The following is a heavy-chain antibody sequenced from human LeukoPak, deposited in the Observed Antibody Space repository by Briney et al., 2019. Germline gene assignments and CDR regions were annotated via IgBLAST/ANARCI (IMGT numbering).Heavy chain of an antibody. CDR3: ARAQAYYYDSSGSARFDY. CDR1: GYTFTSYG. D-gene: IGHD3-22*01. V-gene: IGHV1-18*01. Sequence: GASVKVSCKASGYTFTSYGISWVRQAPGQGLEWMGWISAYNGNTNYAQKPQGRVTMTTDTSTSTAYMELRSLRSDDTAVYYCARAQAYYYDSSGSARFDYWGQGTLVTVSS. CDR2: ISAYNGNT. J-gene: IGHJ4*02.